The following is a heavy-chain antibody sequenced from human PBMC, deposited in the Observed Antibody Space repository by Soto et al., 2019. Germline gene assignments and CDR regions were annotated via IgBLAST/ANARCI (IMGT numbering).Heavy chain of an antibody. V-gene: IGHV3-15*07. D-gene: IGHD4-4*01. CDR1: GFTFNNAW. Sequence: EVQLVESGGGLVRPGGSLRLSCVASGFTFNNAWMNWVRQAPGKVPEWVGRIRSKADGGTIDYAAPVKDRFNIARDDSKNTLHLQMNSLKTEGAAVYYCTREPDYSNYFEYWGQGTLVTVSA. CDR2: IRSKADGGTI. J-gene: IGHJ4*02. CDR3: TREPDYSNYFEY.